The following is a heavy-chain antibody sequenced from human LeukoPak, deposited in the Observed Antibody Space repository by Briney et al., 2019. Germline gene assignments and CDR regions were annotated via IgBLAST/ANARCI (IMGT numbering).Heavy chain of an antibody. V-gene: IGHV1-8*01. CDR3: AAYSGSYFAFDI. J-gene: IGHJ3*02. CDR2: MNPNSGNT. D-gene: IGHD1-26*01. Sequence: ASVKVSCKASGYTFTSYDINWVRQATGQGLEWMGWMNPNSGNTSYAQKFQGRVTMTRNTSISTAYMELSSLRSEDTAVYYCAAYSGSYFAFDIWGQGTMLTVSS. CDR1: GYTFTSYD.